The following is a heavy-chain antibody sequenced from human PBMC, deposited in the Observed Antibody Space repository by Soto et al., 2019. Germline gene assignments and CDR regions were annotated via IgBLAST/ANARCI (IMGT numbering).Heavy chain of an antibody. Sequence: PGGSLRLSCAASGFTFSSYEMNWVRQAPGKGLEWVSYISSSGSTIYYADSVKGRFTISRDNAKNSLYLQMNSLRAEDTAVYYCASTNGVCYRCYYGMDVWGQGTTVTVSS. D-gene: IGHD2-8*01. CDR2: ISSSGSTI. CDR1: GFTFSSYE. V-gene: IGHV3-48*03. CDR3: ASTNGVCYRCYYGMDV. J-gene: IGHJ6*02.